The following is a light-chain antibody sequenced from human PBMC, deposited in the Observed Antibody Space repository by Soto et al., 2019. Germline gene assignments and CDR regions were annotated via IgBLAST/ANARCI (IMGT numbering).Light chain of an antibody. CDR3: QQRNDWRRGT. V-gene: IGKV3D-11*01. J-gene: IGKJ5*01. CDR1: QALNTR. CDR2: DAS. Sequence: EIVLTQSPATLSAFPGDRVTLSCRASQALNTRLAWYQHKPGQAPRLLIYDASNRATGVPARFSGSGSGTGFTLTISSLEPEDFAVYYCQQRNDWRRGTFGQGTRLEIK.